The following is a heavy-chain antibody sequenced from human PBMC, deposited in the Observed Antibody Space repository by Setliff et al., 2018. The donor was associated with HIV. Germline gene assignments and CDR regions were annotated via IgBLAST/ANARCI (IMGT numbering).Heavy chain of an antibody. CDR3: AKGYNADWYFFDY. Sequence: PGGSLRLSCAASGSTFSNYVMTWVRQAPGKGLEWVSAISGLSNVRNYADSVKGRFTISRDNSKNTLFLQVSSLRADDTAVYYCAKGYNADWYFFDYWGQGTLVTVSS. V-gene: IGHV3-23*01. D-gene: IGHD1-20*01. J-gene: IGHJ4*02. CDR1: GSTFSNYV. CDR2: ISGLSNVR.